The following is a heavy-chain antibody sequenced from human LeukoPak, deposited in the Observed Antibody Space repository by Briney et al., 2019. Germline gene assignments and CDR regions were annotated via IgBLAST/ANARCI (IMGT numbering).Heavy chain of an antibody. CDR1: GCTFTSYD. CDR3: ARGQYYYGSGSGDYFDY. D-gene: IGHD3-10*01. Sequence: ASVKVSCKASGCTFTSYDINWVRQATGQGLEWMGWMNPNSGNTGYAQKFQGRVTITRNTSISTAYMELSSLRSEDTAVYYCARGQYYYGSGSGDYFDYWGQGTLVTVSS. CDR2: MNPNSGNT. J-gene: IGHJ4*02. V-gene: IGHV1-8*03.